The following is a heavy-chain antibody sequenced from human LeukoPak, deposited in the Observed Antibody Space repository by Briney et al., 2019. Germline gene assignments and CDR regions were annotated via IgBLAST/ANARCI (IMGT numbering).Heavy chain of an antibody. V-gene: IGHV4-38-2*02. CDR2: IYHSGST. CDR1: GFSISSGYY. CDR3: ARASRDTAMANYYFDY. D-gene: IGHD5-18*01. J-gene: IGHJ4*01. Sequence: SETLSLTCTVSGFSISSGYYWGWIRQPPGKGLEWIGSIYHSGSTYYNPSLKSRVTISVDTSKSQFSLRLTSMTDADTAIYYCARASRDTAMANYYFDYWGHGTPVTVSS.